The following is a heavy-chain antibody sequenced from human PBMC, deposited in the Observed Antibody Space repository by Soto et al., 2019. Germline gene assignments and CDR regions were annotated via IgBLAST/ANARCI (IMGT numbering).Heavy chain of an antibody. CDR3: ASPGGSGYADGFDI. CDR1: GYTFVDYG. J-gene: IGHJ3*02. V-gene: IGHV1-18*01. Sequence: QVHLVQSGAEVKKPGASVTVSCKASGYTFVDYGLNWVRKATGQGLEWMGWIGVYNGHTNYAQNHQSRVTMTADTYTSTAYMELRSMRSDDAAVYYCASPGGSGYADGFDIWGLGTMVTVSS. D-gene: IGHD3-3*01. CDR2: IGVYNGHT.